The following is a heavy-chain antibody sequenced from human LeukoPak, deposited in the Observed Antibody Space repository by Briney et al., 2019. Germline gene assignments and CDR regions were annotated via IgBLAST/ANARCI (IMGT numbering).Heavy chain of an antibody. J-gene: IGHJ6*02. D-gene: IGHD2-15*01. Sequence: GESLKISCKGSGYSFSSYWINWVRQMPGKGLEWMGRIDPSDSYTNYSPSFQGHVTISADKSISTAYLQWSSLKASDTAMYYCARGCSGGSCYSFYYYYGMDVWGQGTTVTVSS. CDR3: ARGCSGGSCYSFYYYYGMDV. CDR2: IDPSDSYT. V-gene: IGHV5-10-1*01. CDR1: GYSFSSYW.